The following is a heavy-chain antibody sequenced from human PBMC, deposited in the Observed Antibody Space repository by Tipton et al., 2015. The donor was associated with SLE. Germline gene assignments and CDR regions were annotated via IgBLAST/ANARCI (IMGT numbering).Heavy chain of an antibody. CDR3: ARVANTYYYDSSGYGFDAFDI. J-gene: IGHJ3*02. CDR2: IYSGGST. V-gene: IGHV3-53*01. CDR1: GFTVSSNY. Sequence: SLRLSCAASGFTVSSNYMSWVRQAPGKGLEWVSVIYSGGSTYYADSVKGRFTISRDNAKNSLYLQMNSLRAEDTAVYYCARVANTYYYDSSGYGFDAFDIWGQGTMVTVSS. D-gene: IGHD3-22*01.